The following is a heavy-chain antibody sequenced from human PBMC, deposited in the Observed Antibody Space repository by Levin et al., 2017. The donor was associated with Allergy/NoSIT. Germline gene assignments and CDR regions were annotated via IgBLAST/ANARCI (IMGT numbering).Heavy chain of an antibody. Sequence: GGSLRLSCAASGFNFSNYGMDWVRQAPGKGLEWLAVIWYDGSNQYYADSVKGRFTISRDNSKNTLYLQINSLSADDTAVYYCARDLGGVGTGGGMDAWGQGTTVTVSS. J-gene: IGHJ6*02. CDR1: GFNFSNYG. D-gene: IGHD7-27*01. CDR3: ARDLGGVGTGGGMDA. V-gene: IGHV3-33*08. CDR2: IWYDGSNQ.